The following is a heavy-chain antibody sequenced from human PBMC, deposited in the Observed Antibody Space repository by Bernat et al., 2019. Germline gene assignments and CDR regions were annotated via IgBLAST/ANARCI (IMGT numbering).Heavy chain of an antibody. J-gene: IGHJ4*02. D-gene: IGHD6-13*01. CDR3: TRSGAIAGQTFDY. Sequence: EVQLAESGGGLVQPGGSLKLSCAASGPTFSASTMQWVRQASGKGWEWVGLVRPNANGFATSYAASVKGRFTISRDDSKNTTYLQMNSLKIEDTAVDYCTRSGAIAGQTFDYWGQGTLVTVSS. V-gene: IGHV3-73*01. CDR1: GPTFSAST. CDR2: VRPNANGFAT.